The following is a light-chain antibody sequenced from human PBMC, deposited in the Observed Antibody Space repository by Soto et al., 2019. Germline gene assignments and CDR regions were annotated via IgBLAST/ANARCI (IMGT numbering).Light chain of an antibody. V-gene: IGKV1-5*03. CDR1: QSINNW. CDR2: QTS. J-gene: IGKJ1*01. Sequence: DIQMTQSPSILSASVGDRVIITCRASQSINNWLAWYQQKPGRAPNLLIYQTSNLESGVPSRFSGSGSGTEFTLTISSLQPDDFATYYCQQCNSYSTFGQGTTVEIK. CDR3: QQCNSYST.